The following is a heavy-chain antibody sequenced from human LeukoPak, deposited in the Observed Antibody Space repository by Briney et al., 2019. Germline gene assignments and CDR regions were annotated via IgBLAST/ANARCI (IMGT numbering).Heavy chain of an antibody. V-gene: IGHV1-69*05. CDR1: GGTFSSYA. D-gene: IGHD4-23*01. CDR3: ARDGDYGGNWDY. J-gene: IGHJ4*02. Sequence: SVKVSCKASGGTFSSYAISWVRQAPGQGLEWMGGIIPIFGTANYAQKFQGRVTITTDESTSTAYMELSSLRSEDTAVYYCARDGDYGGNWDYWGQGTLVTVSS. CDR2: IIPIFGTA.